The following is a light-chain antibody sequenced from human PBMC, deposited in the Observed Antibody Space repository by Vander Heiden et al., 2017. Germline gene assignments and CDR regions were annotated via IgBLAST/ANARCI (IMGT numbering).Light chain of an antibody. CDR1: SSDVGGYNY. CDR3: SAYTSSSTPV. J-gene: IGLJ1*01. V-gene: IGLV2-14*01. CDR2: EVS. Sequence: QSALTQPASVSGSPGQSITLPCTGTSSDVGGYNYVSWYQQHPAKPHKLMVYEVSKRTAGGANRFSGSKSGNTASLTISGRQAEDDADYYGSAYTSSSTPVFGTGTKVTVL.